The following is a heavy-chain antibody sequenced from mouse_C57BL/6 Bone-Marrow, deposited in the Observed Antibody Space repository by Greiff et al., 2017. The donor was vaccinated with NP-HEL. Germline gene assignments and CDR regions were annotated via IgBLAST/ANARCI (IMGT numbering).Heavy chain of an antibody. CDR3: ARRPAQASMDY. CDR1: GYTFTSYW. Sequence: QVQLQQPGAELVKPGASVKLSCKASGYTFTSYWMHWVKQRPGQGLEWIGMIHPNSGSTNYNEKFKSKATLTVDKSSSTAYMQLSSLTSEDSAVYYCARRPAQASMDYWGQGTSVTVSS. J-gene: IGHJ4*01. V-gene: IGHV1-64*01. D-gene: IGHD3-2*02. CDR2: IHPNSGST.